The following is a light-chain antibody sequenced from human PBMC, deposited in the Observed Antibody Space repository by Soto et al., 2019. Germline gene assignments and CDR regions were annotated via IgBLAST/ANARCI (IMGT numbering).Light chain of an antibody. J-gene: IGKJ1*01. CDR2: VAS. CDR3: QEYNSVPWT. V-gene: IGKV1-27*01. CDR1: QSISNY. Sequence: DIQMTQSPSSLSASVGDRVTITCRASQSISNYLAWYQQQPGKVPKLLIYVASTLQSGVPSRFSGSGSGTEFSLTISSLQPEDDTTYYCQEYNSVPWTCGQGTKVEIK.